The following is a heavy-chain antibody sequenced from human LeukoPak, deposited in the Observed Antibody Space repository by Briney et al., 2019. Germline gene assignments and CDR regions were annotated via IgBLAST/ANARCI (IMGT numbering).Heavy chain of an antibody. V-gene: IGHV3-74*03. Sequence: GGSLRLSCAASGFTFTNQWMHWFRQAPGEGLERLSHIRADGTTAMYADSVKGRFIISRDNARSTVYLQMNSLRVGDTALYFCSTGAKYHFDNWGLGTLVTVSS. CDR2: IRADGTTA. CDR1: GFTFTNQW. CDR3: STGAKYHFDN. J-gene: IGHJ4*02. D-gene: IGHD2-2*02.